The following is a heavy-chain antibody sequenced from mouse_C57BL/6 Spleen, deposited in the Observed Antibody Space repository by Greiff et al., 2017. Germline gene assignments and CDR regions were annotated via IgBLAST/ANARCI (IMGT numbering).Heavy chain of an antibody. Sequence: QVQLQQSGAELVKPGASVKISCKASGYAFSSYWMNWVKQRPGQGLEWIGQIYPGDGDTNYNGKFKGKATLTADKSSSTAYMQLSSLTSEDSAVYFCARTRLEEWFAYWGQGTLVTVSA. CDR3: ARTRLEEWFAY. CDR1: GYAFSSYW. CDR2: IYPGDGDT. V-gene: IGHV1-80*01. D-gene: IGHD2-4*01. J-gene: IGHJ3*01.